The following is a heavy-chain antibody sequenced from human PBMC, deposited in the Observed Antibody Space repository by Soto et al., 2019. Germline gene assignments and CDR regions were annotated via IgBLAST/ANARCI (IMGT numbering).Heavy chain of an antibody. D-gene: IGHD3-10*01. CDR1: GGIFSTYA. V-gene: IGHV1-69*01. J-gene: IGHJ4*02. Sequence: QVQLVQSGAEVKKPGSSVKVSCKASGGIFSTYAISWLRQAPGQGLEGMGGIIPIFGTPNYAQRFQGRVTITADESTSTTYMEMRRLRSEDTAVYYCARDRDDYGSGNYYNRIDFWGQGTLVTVSS. CDR3: ARDRDDYGSGNYYNRIDF. CDR2: IIPIFGTP.